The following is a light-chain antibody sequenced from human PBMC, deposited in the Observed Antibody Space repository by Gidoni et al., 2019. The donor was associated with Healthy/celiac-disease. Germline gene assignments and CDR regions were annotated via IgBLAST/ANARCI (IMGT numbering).Light chain of an antibody. CDR3: GTWDSSLSAG. CDR2: DNN. CDR1: SSNIGNNY. J-gene: IGLJ1*01. Sequence: QSVLTQPPSLSAAPGQKVTISCSGSSSNIGNNYVSWYQQLPGTAPKLLIYDNNKRPSGIPDRFSGSKSGTSATLGITGLQTGDEADYYCGTWDSSLSAGFGTGTKVTVL. V-gene: IGLV1-51*01.